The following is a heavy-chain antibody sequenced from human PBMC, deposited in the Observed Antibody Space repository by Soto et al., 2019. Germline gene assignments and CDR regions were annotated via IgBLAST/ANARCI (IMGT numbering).Heavy chain of an antibody. CDR2: IYYSGST. V-gene: IGHV4-59*08. J-gene: IGHJ6*03. Sequence: SETLSLTCTVSGGSISSYYWSWIRQPPGKELEWIGYIYYSGSTNYNPSLKSRVTISVDTSKNQFSLKLSSVTAADTAVYYCARHLSYCSGGSCYPGSYYYYYMDVWGKGTTVTVSS. D-gene: IGHD2-15*01. CDR1: GGSISSYY. CDR3: ARHLSYCSGGSCYPGSYYYYYMDV.